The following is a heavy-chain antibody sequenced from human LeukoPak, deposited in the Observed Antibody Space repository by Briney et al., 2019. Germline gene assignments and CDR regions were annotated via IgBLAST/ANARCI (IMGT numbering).Heavy chain of an antibody. D-gene: IGHD5-24*01. CDR1: GGLMRSSSYY. CDR2: IYYSGST. J-gene: IGHJ4*02. CDR3: ARERRDGYRRFDY. V-gene: IGHV4-39*07. Sequence: PSETLSLTCTVSGGLMRSSSYYWGWLRQPPGKGLEGIGNIYYSGSTYYSPSLKSRVTISIDTSTNHFSLKLSSVTAADTAVYFCARERRDGYRRFDYWGQGTLVTVSS.